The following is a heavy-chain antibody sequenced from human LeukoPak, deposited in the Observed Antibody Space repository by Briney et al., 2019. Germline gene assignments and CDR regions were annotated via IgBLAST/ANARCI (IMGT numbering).Heavy chain of an antibody. CDR1: GGSLSGYF. D-gene: IGHD6-19*01. CDR2: INHSGST. V-gene: IGHV4-34*01. Sequence: PSETLSLTCAVYGGSLSGYFWSWIRQPPGKGLEWIGEINHSGSTNYNPSLKSRVTISVDTSKNQFSLKLSSVTAADTAVYYCARDGPPGIAVAGTFDCWGQGTLVTVSS. CDR3: ARDGPPGIAVAGTFDC. J-gene: IGHJ4*02.